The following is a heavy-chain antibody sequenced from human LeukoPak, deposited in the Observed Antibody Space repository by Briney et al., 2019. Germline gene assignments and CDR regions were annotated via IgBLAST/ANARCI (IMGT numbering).Heavy chain of an antibody. D-gene: IGHD3-3*01. V-gene: IGHV3-21*01. J-gene: IGHJ4*02. CDR1: RFTFSSYS. CDR2: ISSSGSYI. CDR3: AKEGKRYDFWSGYYSWYFDY. Sequence: GGSLRLSCAASRFTFSSYSMNWVRQAPGKGLEWVSSISSSGSYIYYADSVKGRFTISRDNAKNSLYLQMNSLRAEDTAVYYCAKEGKRYDFWSGYYSWYFDYWGQGTLVTVSS.